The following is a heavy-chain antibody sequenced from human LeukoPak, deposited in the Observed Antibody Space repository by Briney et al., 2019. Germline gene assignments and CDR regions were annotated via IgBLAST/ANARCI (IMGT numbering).Heavy chain of an antibody. CDR1: GFTFDDYA. D-gene: IGHD6-13*01. Sequence: SLRLSCAASGFTFDDYAMHWVRQAPGKGLEWVSGISWNSGSIGYADSVKGRFTICRDNSKNTLYLQMNRLRAEDTAVYYCAKDRRDSSSWGVDAFDIWGQGTIVTVSS. V-gene: IGHV3-9*01. CDR2: ISWNSGSI. CDR3: AKDRRDSSSWGVDAFDI. J-gene: IGHJ3*02.